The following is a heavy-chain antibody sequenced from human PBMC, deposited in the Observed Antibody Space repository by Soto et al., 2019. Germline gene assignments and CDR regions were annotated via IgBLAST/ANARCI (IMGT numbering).Heavy chain of an antibody. CDR2: VTGSGYYT. CDR1: GFTFSNYA. J-gene: IGHJ4*02. Sequence: EVQLLESGGGLVQPGGSLRLSCAASGFTFSNYAMKWVRQAPGKGLEWVSTVTGSGYYTYYADSVKGRFTISRDNSENTLFLQMNSLRADDTAIYYCAKTRPGFDFWGQGVLVTVSS. CDR3: AKTRPGFDF. V-gene: IGHV3-23*01.